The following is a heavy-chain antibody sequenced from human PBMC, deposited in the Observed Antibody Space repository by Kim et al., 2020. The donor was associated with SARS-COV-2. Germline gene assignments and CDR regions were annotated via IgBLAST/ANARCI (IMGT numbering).Heavy chain of an antibody. V-gene: IGHV5-10-1*01. J-gene: IGHJ5*02. CDR2: IDPSDSYT. CDR1: GYSFTSYW. CDR3: ARFIGSGVHEGWFDP. D-gene: IGHD3-10*01. Sequence: GESLKISCKGSGYSFTSYWISWVRQMPGKGLEWMGRIDPSDSYTNYSPSFQGHVTISADKSISTAYLQWSSLKASDTAMYYCARFIGSGVHEGWFDPWGQGTLVTVSS.